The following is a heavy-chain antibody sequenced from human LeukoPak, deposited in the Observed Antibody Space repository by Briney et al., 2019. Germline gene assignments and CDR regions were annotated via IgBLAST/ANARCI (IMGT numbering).Heavy chain of an antibody. CDR1: GFTFSIYA. CDR2: ISGSGGST. V-gene: IGHV3-23*01. J-gene: IGHJ4*02. Sequence: GGSLRLSCAASGFTFSIYAMSWVRQAPGKGLEWVSAISGSGGSTYYADSVKGRFTISRDNSKNTLYLQMNSLRAEDTAVYYCAKAKPYSSSWYWDYWGQGTLVTVSS. D-gene: IGHD6-13*01. CDR3: AKAKPYSSSWYWDY.